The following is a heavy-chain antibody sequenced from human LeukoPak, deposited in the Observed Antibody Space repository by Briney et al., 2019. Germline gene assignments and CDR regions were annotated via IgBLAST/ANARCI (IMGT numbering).Heavy chain of an antibody. Sequence: GGSLRLSCAASGFTFDDYAMHWVRQAPGKGLEWVSGISWNSGSIGYADSVKGRFTISRDNAKNSLYLQMNSLRAEDTAVYYCARSKSWIQLWFDFWGQGTLVTVSS. CDR1: GFTFDDYA. J-gene: IGHJ4*02. CDR3: ARSKSWIQLWFDF. D-gene: IGHD5-18*01. V-gene: IGHV3-9*01. CDR2: ISWNSGSI.